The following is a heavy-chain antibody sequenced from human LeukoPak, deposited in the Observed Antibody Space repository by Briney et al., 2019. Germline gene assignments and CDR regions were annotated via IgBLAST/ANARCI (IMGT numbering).Heavy chain of an antibody. CDR2: MNPNSGNT. CDR1: GYTFTSYD. D-gene: IGHD1-26*01. J-gene: IGHJ6*02. CDR3: ARGGYSGSYLLYYYYYGMDV. V-gene: IGHV1-8*01. Sequence: ASVKASCKASGYTFTSYDINWVRQATGQGLEWMGWMNPNSGNTGYAQKFQGRVTMTRNTSISTAYMELSSLRSEDTAVYYCARGGYSGSYLLYYYYYGMDVWGQGTTDTVSS.